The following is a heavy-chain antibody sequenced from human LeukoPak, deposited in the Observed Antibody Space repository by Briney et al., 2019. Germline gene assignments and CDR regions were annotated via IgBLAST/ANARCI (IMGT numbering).Heavy chain of an antibody. J-gene: IGHJ4*02. CDR2: IYYSGST. Sequence: SETLSLTCTVSGYSISSGYYWGWIRQPPGKGLEWIGSIYYSGSTYYNPSLKSRVTISVDTSKNQFSLKLSSVTAADTAVYYCASLDIVGATTDDYWGQGTLVTVSS. CDR3: ASLDIVGATTDDY. CDR1: GYSISSGYY. D-gene: IGHD1-26*01. V-gene: IGHV4-38-2*02.